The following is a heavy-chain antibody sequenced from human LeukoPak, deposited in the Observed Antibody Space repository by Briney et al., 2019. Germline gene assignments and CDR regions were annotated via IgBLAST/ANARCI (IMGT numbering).Heavy chain of an antibody. V-gene: IGHV3-23*01. J-gene: IGHJ3*02. CDR2: ISGTGGYT. CDR1: GFTFSSYA. D-gene: IGHD3-22*01. CDR3: ARWPRGFYYDSRGVDAFDI. Sequence: GGSLRLSCGASGFTFSSYAMTWVRQAPGKGLEWVSAISGTGGYTYYTDSVKGRFTISRDNSKNTLYLEMNSLRAEDTAVYYCARWPRGFYYDSRGVDAFDIWGQGTMVTVSS.